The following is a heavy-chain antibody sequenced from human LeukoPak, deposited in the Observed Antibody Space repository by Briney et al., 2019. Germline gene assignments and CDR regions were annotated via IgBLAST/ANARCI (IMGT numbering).Heavy chain of an antibody. D-gene: IGHD5-12*01. CDR1: GGSISSYY. CDR2: IYYSGST. Sequence: PSETLSLTCTVSGGSISSYYWSWIRQPPGKGLEWIGYIYYSGSTNYNPSLKSRVTISVDTSKNQFSLKLSSVTAVDTAVYYCASHHFQRGYSGYRDYGDYGYYFDYWGQGTLVTVSS. CDR3: ASHHFQRGYSGYRDYGDYGYYFDY. V-gene: IGHV4-59*01. J-gene: IGHJ4*02.